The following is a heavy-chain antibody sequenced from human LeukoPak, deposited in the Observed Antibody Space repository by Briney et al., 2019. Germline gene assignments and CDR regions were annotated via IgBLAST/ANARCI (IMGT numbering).Heavy chain of an antibody. V-gene: IGHV4-39*01. CDR2: IYYSGST. D-gene: IGHD5-12*01. CDR3: AGFSGYDYYFDY. Sequence: SETLSLTCTVSGGSLSSSSYYWGWIRQPPGKGLEWIGSIYYSGSTYYNPSLKSRVTISVDTSKNQFSLKLSSVTAADTAVYYCAGFSGYDYYFDYWGQGTLVTVSS. J-gene: IGHJ4*02. CDR1: GGSLSSSSYY.